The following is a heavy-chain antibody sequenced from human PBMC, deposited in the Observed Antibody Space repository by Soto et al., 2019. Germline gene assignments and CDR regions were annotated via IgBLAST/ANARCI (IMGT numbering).Heavy chain of an antibody. D-gene: IGHD5-12*01. Sequence: QVQLQESGPGLVKPSETLSLTCAVSGGSISSSNWWSWVRQPPGKGLEWIGEIYHSGSTNYNPSLKSRVTISVDKSKNKSSPKLSSVTAADTAVYYCARAGYSGYDFPFDYWGQGTLVTVSS. V-gene: IGHV4-4*02. CDR3: ARAGYSGYDFPFDY. CDR1: GGSISSSNW. CDR2: IYHSGST. J-gene: IGHJ4*02.